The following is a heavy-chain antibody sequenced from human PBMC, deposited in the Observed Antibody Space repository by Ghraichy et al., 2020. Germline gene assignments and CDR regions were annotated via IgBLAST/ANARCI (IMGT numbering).Heavy chain of an antibody. Sequence: ASVKVSCKASGYTFTSYYMHWVRQAPGQGLEWMGIINPSGGSTSYAQKFQGRVTMTRDTSTSTVYMELSSLRSEDTAVYYCAIFLGALNSFSYYFDYWGQGTLVTVSS. D-gene: IGHD3-16*01. CDR3: AIFLGALNSFSYYFDY. CDR2: INPSGGST. J-gene: IGHJ4*02. CDR1: GYTFTSYY. V-gene: IGHV1-46*01.